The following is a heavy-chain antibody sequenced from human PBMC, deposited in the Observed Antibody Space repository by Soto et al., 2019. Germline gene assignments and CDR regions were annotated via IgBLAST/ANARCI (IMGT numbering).Heavy chain of an antibody. CDR1: GGSISSSSYY. CDR2: IYYSGST. V-gene: IGHV4-39*01. J-gene: IGHJ4*02. CDR3: ARLPRAGDLPYYFDY. Sequence: SETLSLTCTVSGGSISSSSYYWGWIRQPPGKGLEWIGSIYYSGSTYYNPSLKSRVTISVDTSKNQFSLKLSSVTAADTAVYYCARLPRAGDLPYYFDYWGQGTLVTVSS. D-gene: IGHD4-17*01.